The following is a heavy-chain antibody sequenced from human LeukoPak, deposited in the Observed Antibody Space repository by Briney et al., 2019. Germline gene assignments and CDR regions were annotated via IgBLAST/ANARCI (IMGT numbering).Heavy chain of an antibody. Sequence: SVKVSCKASGGTFSSYAISWVRQAPGQGLEWMGGIIPIFGTANYAQKFQGRVTITADESTSTAYMELSSLRSEDTAVYYCARGGYDFWSGYRRLDYYYYYMDVWGEGTTVTVSS. CDR2: IIPIFGTA. CDR1: GGTFSSYA. J-gene: IGHJ6*03. CDR3: ARGGYDFWSGYRRLDYYYYYMDV. D-gene: IGHD3-3*01. V-gene: IGHV1-69*13.